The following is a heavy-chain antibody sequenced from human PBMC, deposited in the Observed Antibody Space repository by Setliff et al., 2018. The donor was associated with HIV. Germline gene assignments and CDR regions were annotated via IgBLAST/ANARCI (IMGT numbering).Heavy chain of an antibody. CDR1: GGSISSGGYY. J-gene: IGHJ4*02. V-gene: IGHV4-39*07. Sequence: SETLSFTCTVSGGSISSGGYYWSWIRQPAGKGLEWIGSIYYSGSTYYNPSLQSRVTISVDKSKSQFSLKLNSVTAADTAVYYCGGNGYYSIDYWGQGTLVTVSS. CDR3: GGNGYYSIDY. CDR2: IYYSGST. D-gene: IGHD3-22*01.